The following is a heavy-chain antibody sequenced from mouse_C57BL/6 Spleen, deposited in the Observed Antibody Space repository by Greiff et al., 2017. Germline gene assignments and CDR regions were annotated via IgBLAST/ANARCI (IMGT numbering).Heavy chain of an antibody. CDR2: IDPEDGEP. D-gene: IGHD2-4*01. Sequence: EVQLQQSGAELVKSGASVKLSCTASVFNIKDYYMHWVKQRPEQVLARIGRIDPEDGEPKSALNFQGKATITAGTSSSTAYLHLCSLTSEDTAVYYCARLDYDYGIYWRQGTTLTVSS. CDR1: VFNIKDYY. J-gene: IGHJ2*01. V-gene: IGHV14-2*01. CDR3: ARLDYDYGIY.